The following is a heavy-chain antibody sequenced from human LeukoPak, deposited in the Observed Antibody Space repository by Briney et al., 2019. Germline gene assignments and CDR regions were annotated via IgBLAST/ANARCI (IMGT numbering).Heavy chain of an antibody. CDR1: GGSISGYY. CDR3: ARDLRDCSGGSCRRGGYFDY. CDR2: IYYSGST. Sequence: SETLSLTCTVSGGSISGYYWGWIRQPPGKGLEWIGYIYYSGSTNYNPSLKSRVTISVDTSKNQFSLKLSSVTAADTAVYYCARDLRDCSGGSCRRGGYFDYWGQGTLVTVSS. D-gene: IGHD2-15*01. J-gene: IGHJ4*02. V-gene: IGHV4-59*01.